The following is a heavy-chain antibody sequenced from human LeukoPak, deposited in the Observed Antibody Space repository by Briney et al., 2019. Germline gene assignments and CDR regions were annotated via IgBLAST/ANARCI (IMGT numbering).Heavy chain of an antibody. V-gene: IGHV3-21*01. CDR3: ARVLHKRNYDSSDYYGF. CDR2: ISRTSESI. CDR1: GFTFNTYS. D-gene: IGHD3-22*01. Sequence: GGSLRLSCAASGFTFNTYSMSWVRQAPGKGLERVSIISRTSESIFYADSVKGRFTISRDNAKNSLYLQLNSLRAEDTAVYYCARVLHKRNYDSSDYYGFWGQGTRVTVSS. J-gene: IGHJ4*02.